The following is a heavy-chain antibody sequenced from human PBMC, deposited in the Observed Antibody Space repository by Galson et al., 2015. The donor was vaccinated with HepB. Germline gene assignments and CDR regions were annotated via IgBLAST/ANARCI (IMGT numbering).Heavy chain of an antibody. CDR2: IKEDGSDK. Sequence: SLRLSCAASGFNFSNYWMTWVRQAPGKGLEWVANIKEDGSDKYCVDSVKGRFTISRDNAKNSLYLQMNSLRAEDTALYYCARDPGVIPAAYDYWGQGALVTVSS. CDR3: ARDPGVIPAAYDY. D-gene: IGHD2-2*01. V-gene: IGHV3-7*01. J-gene: IGHJ4*02. CDR1: GFNFSNYW.